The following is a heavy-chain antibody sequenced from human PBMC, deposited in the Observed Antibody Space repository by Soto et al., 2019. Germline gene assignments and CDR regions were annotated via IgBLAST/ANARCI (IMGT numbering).Heavy chain of an antibody. D-gene: IGHD2-21*02. CDR1: GGSISSGGYY. J-gene: IGHJ6*02. Sequence: PSETLSLTCTVSGGSISSGGYYWSWIRQHPGKGLEWIGYIYYSGSTYYNPSLKSRVTISVDTSKNQFSLKLSSVTAADTAVYYCARGTGDSPYYYYYGMDVWGQGTTVTVSS. V-gene: IGHV4-31*03. CDR3: ARGTGDSPYYYYYGMDV. CDR2: IYYSGST.